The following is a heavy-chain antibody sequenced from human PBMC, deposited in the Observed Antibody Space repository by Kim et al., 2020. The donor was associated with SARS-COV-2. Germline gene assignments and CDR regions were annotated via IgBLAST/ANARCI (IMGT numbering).Heavy chain of an antibody. D-gene: IGHD5-12*01. CDR1: GGSVSSGSYY. J-gene: IGHJ6*02. CDR2: IYYSGST. V-gene: IGHV4-61*01. Sequence: SETLSLTCTVSGGSVSSGSYYWSWIRQPPGKGLEWIGYIYYSGSTNYNPSLKSRVTISVDTSKNQFSLKLSSVTAADTAVYYCARDRLLAGDGYDLYGMDVWGQGTTVTVSS. CDR3: ARDRLLAGDGYDLYGMDV.